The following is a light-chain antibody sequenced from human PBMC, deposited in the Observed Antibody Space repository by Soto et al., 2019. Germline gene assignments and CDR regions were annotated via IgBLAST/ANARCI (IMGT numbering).Light chain of an antibody. Sequence: QSALTQPASVSGSPGQSITISCTGTSSDVGSYNLVSWYQQHPGKARKLMIYEGSKRPSGVSNRFSGSKSGNTASLTISGLQAEDEADYYCCSYAGSSTSVVFGGGIKLTVL. CDR3: CSYAGSSTSVV. CDR1: SSDVGSYNL. V-gene: IGLV2-23*01. J-gene: IGLJ2*01. CDR2: EGS.